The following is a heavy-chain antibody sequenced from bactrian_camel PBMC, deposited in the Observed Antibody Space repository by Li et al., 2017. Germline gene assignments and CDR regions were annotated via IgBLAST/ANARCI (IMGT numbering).Heavy chain of an antibody. CDR3: AKRISVYGGNWRQNY. J-gene: IGHJ4*01. CDR2: IDSDGQA. V-gene: IGHV3S1*01. CDR1: DHTSSSYC. Sequence: VQLVESRGGSVQAGGSLRLSCAASDHTSSSYCMTWFRQAPGKEREGVAAIDSDGQATYTDSVKDRFTISRDNAKNTLYLQLNSLKTEDTAMYYCAKRISVYGGNWRQNYWGQGTQVTVS. D-gene: IGHD6*01.